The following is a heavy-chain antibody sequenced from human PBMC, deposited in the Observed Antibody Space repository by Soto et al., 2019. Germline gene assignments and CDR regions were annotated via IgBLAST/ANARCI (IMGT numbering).Heavy chain of an antibody. Sequence: QVQLVQSGAEVKKPGASVKVSCKASGYAFTSYGISWVRQAPGQGLEWMGWISVYNGNTNYAQKLQGRVTMTTDTSTSIAYKELRSLRSDDTAVYYCARDPKGKGTVLTRYAFDIWGQGTMVTVSS. CDR1: GYAFTSYG. V-gene: IGHV1-18*04. CDR2: ISVYNGNT. J-gene: IGHJ3*02. D-gene: IGHD2-8*02. CDR3: ARDPKGKGTVLTRYAFDI.